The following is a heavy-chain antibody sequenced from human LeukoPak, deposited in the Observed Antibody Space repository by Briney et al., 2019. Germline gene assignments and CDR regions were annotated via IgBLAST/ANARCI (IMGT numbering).Heavy chain of an antibody. CDR3: AKDGGSDPDSFDI. J-gene: IGHJ3*02. Sequence: GGSLRLSCAASGFRFSNYAMHWVRQAPGKGLEWVAVISYDASNNYYADSVKGRFTISRDNTKNSLYLQMNSLRAEDTAVYYCAKDGGSDPDSFDIWGQGTMVTVSS. V-gene: IGHV3-30-3*01. CDR1: GFRFSNYA. D-gene: IGHD2-15*01. CDR2: ISYDASNN.